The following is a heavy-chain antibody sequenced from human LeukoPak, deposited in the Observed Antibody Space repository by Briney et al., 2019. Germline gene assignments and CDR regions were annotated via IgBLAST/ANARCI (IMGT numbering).Heavy chain of an antibody. V-gene: IGHV3-21*01. J-gene: IGHJ3*02. CDR1: GFTYSSFS. D-gene: IGHD5-18*01. CDR2: ISSSSSYI. CDR3: ARRYSYGYRGSDHDAFDI. Sequence: PGGSLRLSCAASGFTYSSFSMNWVRQAPGKGLEWVSSISSSSSYIYYADSVKGRFTISRDNAKNSLYLQMNSLRAEDTAVYYCARRYSYGYRGSDHDAFDIWGQGTMVTVSS.